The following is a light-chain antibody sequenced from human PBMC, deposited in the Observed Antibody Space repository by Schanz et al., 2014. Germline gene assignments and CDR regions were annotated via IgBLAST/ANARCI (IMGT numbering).Light chain of an antibody. CDR1: QSVSSS. CDR2: GAS. J-gene: IGKJ1*01. CDR3: QQYNNWPPRT. V-gene: IGKV3-15*01. Sequence: EIVLTQSPATLSLSPGERATLSCRASQSVSSSLAWYQQKSGQAPRLLIYGASTRATGIPARFSGSGSGTEFTLTISSLQSEDFALYYCQQYNNWPPRTFGQGTKVEVK.